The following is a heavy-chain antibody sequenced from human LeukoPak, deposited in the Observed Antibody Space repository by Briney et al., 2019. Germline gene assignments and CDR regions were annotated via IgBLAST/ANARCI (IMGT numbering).Heavy chain of an antibody. D-gene: IGHD3-3*01. Sequence: ASVKVSCKASGYTFTSYGISWVRQAPGQGLEWMGWISAYNGNTNYAQKLQGRVTMATDTSTSTAYMELRSLRSDDTAVYYCARVGAGHYYYYYMDVWGKGTTVTVSS. CDR1: GYTFTSYG. CDR2: ISAYNGNT. CDR3: ARVGAGHYYYYYMDV. J-gene: IGHJ6*03. V-gene: IGHV1-18*01.